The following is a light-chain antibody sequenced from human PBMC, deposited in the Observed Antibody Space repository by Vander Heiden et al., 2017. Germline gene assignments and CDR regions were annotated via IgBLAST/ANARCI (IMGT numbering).Light chain of an antibody. Sequence: QSVLPQPPSASGTPRQRATISCSGSSSNIGIKTVNWDQQQLPGTAPKLLIYSNKQRPSGVPDRFSGSKSGTSASLAIIGLQSEDEADYYCAAWDDSLNGWVFGGGTKLTVL. J-gene: IGLJ3*02. V-gene: IGLV1-44*01. CDR1: SSNIGIKT. CDR3: AAWDDSLNGWV. CDR2: SNK.